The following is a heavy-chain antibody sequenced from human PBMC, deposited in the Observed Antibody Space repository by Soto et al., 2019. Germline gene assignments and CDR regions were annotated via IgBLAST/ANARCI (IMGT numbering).Heavy chain of an antibody. CDR2: IKPIFGTT. V-gene: IGHV1-69*01. D-gene: IGHD1-1*01. CDR1: GDTFSRYA. CDR3: ARERGLSERQHFDS. J-gene: IGHJ4*02. Sequence: QVQLVQSGAEVKKPGSSVKVSCKASGDTFSRYAISWVRQAPGQGLEWMGGIKPIFGTTNYAQKFRGRVTITADESTGTAYMELISLRFEDTAVYYCARERGLSERQHFDSWGQGTLVTVSS.